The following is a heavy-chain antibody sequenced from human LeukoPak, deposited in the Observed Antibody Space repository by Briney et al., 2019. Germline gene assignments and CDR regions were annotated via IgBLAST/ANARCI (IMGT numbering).Heavy chain of an antibody. Sequence: PGGSLRLSCAVSGFTVSGNYMSWVRQAPGKGLEWVSLIYSGGTTYYADSVKGRFTISRDNSKNTLYLQMNSLRAEDTAVYYCARDRSMVRGEGFDYWGQGTLVTVSS. D-gene: IGHD3-10*01. J-gene: IGHJ4*02. CDR1: GFTVSGNY. CDR3: ARDRSMVRGEGFDY. V-gene: IGHV3-53*01. CDR2: IYSGGTT.